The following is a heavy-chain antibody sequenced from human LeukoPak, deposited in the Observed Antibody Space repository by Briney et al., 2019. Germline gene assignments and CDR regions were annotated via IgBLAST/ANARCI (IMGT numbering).Heavy chain of an antibody. CDR2: IWYDGSNK. J-gene: IGHJ4*02. V-gene: IGHV3-33*06. CDR3: AKDNPPYGDYVFDY. CDR1: GFTFSSHG. Sequence: PGGSLRLSCAASGFTFSSHGMHWVRQAPGKGLEWVAVIWYDGSNKYYADSVKGRFTISRDNSKNTLYLQMDSLRAEDTAVYYCAKDNPPYGDYVFDYWGQGTLVTVSS. D-gene: IGHD4-17*01.